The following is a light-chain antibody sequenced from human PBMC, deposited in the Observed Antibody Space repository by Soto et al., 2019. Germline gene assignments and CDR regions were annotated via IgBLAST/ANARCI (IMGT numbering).Light chain of an antibody. CDR1: SSDVGGYDF. V-gene: IGLV2-11*01. J-gene: IGLJ2*01. CDR3: CSYAGDLGL. CDR2: DVS. Sequence: QSALTQPRSVSGSPGQSVTISCTGTSSDVGGYDFVSWYQQHPGKAPKLMISDVSKRPSGVPDRFSGSKSGNTASLTISGLQAEDEADYHCCSYAGDLGLFGGGTKVTVL.